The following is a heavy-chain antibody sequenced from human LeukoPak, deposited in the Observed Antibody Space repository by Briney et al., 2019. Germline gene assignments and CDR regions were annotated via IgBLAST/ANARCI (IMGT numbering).Heavy chain of an antibody. D-gene: IGHD5-24*01. Sequence: SETLSLTCAVSGGSISSGGYSWSWIRQPPGKGLEWIGNIYHSGSTYYNPSLKSRVTISVDRSKNQFSLKLSSVTAADTAVYYCARVGGDGYNTWSFYFDYWGQGTLVTVSS. CDR1: GGSISSGGYS. V-gene: IGHV4-30-2*01. J-gene: IGHJ4*02. CDR2: IYHSGST. CDR3: ARVGGDGYNTWSFYFDY.